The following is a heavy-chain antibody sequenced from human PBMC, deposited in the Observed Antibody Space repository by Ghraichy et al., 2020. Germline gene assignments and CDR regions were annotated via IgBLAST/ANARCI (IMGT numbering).Heavy chain of an antibody. CDR3: AKDFLTYYYESSGYHNGMDV. CDR1: GFTFSSYA. CDR2: ISDSGAGT. Sequence: GGSPRLSCAASGFTFSSYAMSWVRQAPGKGLEWVSVISDSGAGTYYADSVKGRFTISRDNSKNTLYLQMNSLRAGDTAVYYCAKDFLTYYYESSGYHNGMDVWGQGTTVTVSS. J-gene: IGHJ6*02. V-gene: IGHV3-23*01. D-gene: IGHD3-22*01.